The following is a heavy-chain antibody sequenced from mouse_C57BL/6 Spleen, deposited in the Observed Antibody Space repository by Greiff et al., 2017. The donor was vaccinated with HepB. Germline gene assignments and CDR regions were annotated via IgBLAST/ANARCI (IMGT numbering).Heavy chain of an antibody. V-gene: IGHV1-9*01. D-gene: IGHD1-1*01. CDR3: ARFVDYYGSSYVGYFDY. CDR1: GYTFTGYW. J-gene: IGHJ2*01. CDR2: ILPGSGST. Sequence: VQLQQSGAELMKPGASVKLSCKATGYTFTGYWIEWVKQRPGHGLEWIGEILPGSGSTNYNEKFKGKATFTADTSSNTAYMQLSSLTTEDSAIYYCARFVDYYGSSYVGYFDYWGQGTTLTVSS.